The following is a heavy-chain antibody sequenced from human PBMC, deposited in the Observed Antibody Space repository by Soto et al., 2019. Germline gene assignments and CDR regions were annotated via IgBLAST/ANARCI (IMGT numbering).Heavy chain of an antibody. V-gene: IGHV1-69*13. Sequence: SVKVCFKASGGPFSSYAISLVRQAPGQGLEWMGGIIPIFGTANYAQKFQGRVTITADESTSTAYMELNRLRSEDTAVYYCARDPGGYSLASNYYGMDVWGQGTTVTVSS. CDR1: GGPFSSYA. D-gene: IGHD5-18*01. J-gene: IGHJ6*01. CDR3: ARDPGGYSLASNYYGMDV. CDR2: IIPIFGTA.